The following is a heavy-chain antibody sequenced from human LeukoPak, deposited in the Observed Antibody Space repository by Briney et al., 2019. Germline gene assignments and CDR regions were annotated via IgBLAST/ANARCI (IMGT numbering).Heavy chain of an antibody. CDR3: AGHFDYYDSSGYPSRYAFDI. V-gene: IGHV4-39*01. Sequence: KPSETLSLTCTVSGGSISSSSYYWGWIRQPPGKGLEWIGSIYYSGSTYYNPSLKSRVTISVDTSKNQFSLKLSSVTAADTAVYYCAGHFDYYDSSGYPSRYAFDIWGQGTMVTVSS. CDR1: GGSISSSSYY. CDR2: IYYSGST. J-gene: IGHJ3*02. D-gene: IGHD3-22*01.